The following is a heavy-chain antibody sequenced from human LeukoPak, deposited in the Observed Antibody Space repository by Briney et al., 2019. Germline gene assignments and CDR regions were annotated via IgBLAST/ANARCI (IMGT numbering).Heavy chain of an antibody. CDR3: ASGRPDYGEPLYYYGMDV. J-gene: IGHJ6*02. CDR2: IIPILGIA. CDR1: GGTFSSYA. D-gene: IGHD4-17*01. Sequence: ASVKVSCKASGGTFSSYAISWVRQAPGQGLEWMGRIIPILGIANYAQKFQGRVTITADKSTSTAYMELSSLRSEDTAVYYCASGRPDYGEPLYYYGMDVWGQGTPVTVSS. V-gene: IGHV1-69*04.